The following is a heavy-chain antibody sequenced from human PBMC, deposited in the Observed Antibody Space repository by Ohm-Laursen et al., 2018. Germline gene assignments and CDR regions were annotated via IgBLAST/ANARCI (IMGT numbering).Heavy chain of an antibody. Sequence: SLRLSCSASGFTFSNYEMNWVRQAPGKGLEWVSFISNSGSTIYYSDSVKGRFTISRDNAKNSLYLQMNSLRAEDTAVYYCARDRLETFYYDSSGAFDVWGQGTMVTVSS. V-gene: IGHV3-48*03. D-gene: IGHD3-22*01. CDR3: ARDRLETFYYDSSGAFDV. CDR2: ISNSGSTI. J-gene: IGHJ3*01. CDR1: GFTFSNYE.